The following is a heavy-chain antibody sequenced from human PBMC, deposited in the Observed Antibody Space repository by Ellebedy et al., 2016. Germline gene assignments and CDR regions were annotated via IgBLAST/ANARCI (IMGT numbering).Heavy chain of an antibody. D-gene: IGHD3-22*01. CDR2: INPDGSNT. CDR1: GFSFRTHW. CDR3: TRGQDASGYHPVDV. V-gene: IGHV3-74*01. Sequence: GGSLRLSXAASGFSFRTHWMHWVRQAPGKGLVWVARINPDGSNTVHAGSVKGRFSISRDNANNLLFLQMHSLGADDTAVYYCTRGQDASGYHPVDVWGRGTPVTVSS. J-gene: IGHJ2*01.